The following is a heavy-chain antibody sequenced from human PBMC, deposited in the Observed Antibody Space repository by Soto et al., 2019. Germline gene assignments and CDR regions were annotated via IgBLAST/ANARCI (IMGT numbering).Heavy chain of an antibody. Sequence: RGESLKISCKGSGYSFTSYWISWVRQMPGKGLEWMGKTDPSDSYTNYSPSFQGHVTISADKSISTAYLQWSSLKASDTAMYYCARIFGGSSSIYYYYYMDVWGKWTTVTVSS. CDR3: ARIFGGSSSIYYYYYMDV. D-gene: IGHD6-6*01. CDR2: TDPSDSYT. V-gene: IGHV5-10-1*01. CDR1: GYSFTSYW. J-gene: IGHJ6*03.